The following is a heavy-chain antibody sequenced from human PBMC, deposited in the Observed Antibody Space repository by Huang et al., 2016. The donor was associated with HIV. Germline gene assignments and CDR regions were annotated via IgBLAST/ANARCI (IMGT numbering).Heavy chain of an antibody. Sequence: QVQLVQSGAEVKKPGSSVRVSCEASGGTFSSYAINGVRQAPGQGLEWMGGIIPIFGTPNYAQKFQGRVTITADESTSTAYMELSSLRSDDTAVYYCARDRKYDNAWYWFDPWGQGTLVTVSS. CDR1: GGTFSSYA. CDR3: ARDRKYDNAWYWFDP. J-gene: IGHJ5*02. CDR2: IIPIFGTP. D-gene: IGHD1-1*01. V-gene: IGHV1-69*01.